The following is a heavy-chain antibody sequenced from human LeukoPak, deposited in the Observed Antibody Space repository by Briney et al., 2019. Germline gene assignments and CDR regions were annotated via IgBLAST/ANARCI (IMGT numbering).Heavy chain of an antibody. Sequence: PGGSLRLSCAASGFTFSSYSMNWVRQAPGKGLEWVSYISSSSNTIYYADSVKGRFTISRDNAKNSPYLQMNSLRAEDTAVYYCARARTVTSTYFDYWGQGTLVTVSS. CDR1: GFTFSSYS. CDR3: ARARTVTSTYFDY. V-gene: IGHV3-48*01. D-gene: IGHD4-17*01. J-gene: IGHJ4*02. CDR2: ISSSSNTI.